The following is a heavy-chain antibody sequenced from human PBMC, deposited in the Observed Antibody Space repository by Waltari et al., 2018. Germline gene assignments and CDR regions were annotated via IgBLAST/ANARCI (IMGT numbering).Heavy chain of an antibody. CDR2: RKPGGSRA. Sequence: QVQLVQSAAEVKKPGASVKISCKASGYTFTSQYMHWVRQVPGEGLEWMGRRKPGGSRAGYAEKFQGRGNITSDTSTSTIYMELNSLTSEDAAVYYCARLFRDGFNRGSLDFWGQGTLVTVSS. CDR3: ARLFRDGFNRGSLDF. CDR1: GYTFTSQY. V-gene: IGHV1-46*01. J-gene: IGHJ4*02. D-gene: IGHD1-1*01.